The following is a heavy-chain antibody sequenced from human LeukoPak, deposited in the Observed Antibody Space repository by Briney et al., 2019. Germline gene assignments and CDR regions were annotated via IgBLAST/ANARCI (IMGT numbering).Heavy chain of an antibody. V-gene: IGHV3-48*03. J-gene: IGHJ4*02. CDR3: ARGIVRFDY. Sequence: GGSLRLSCAASGFTFSSYEMNWVRKAPGKGLEWVSYISSSGSTIYYADSVKGRFTISRDNAKNSLYLQMNSLRAEDTAVYYCARGIVRFDYWGQGTLVTVSS. D-gene: IGHD2/OR15-2a*01. CDR2: ISSSGSTI. CDR1: GFTFSSYE.